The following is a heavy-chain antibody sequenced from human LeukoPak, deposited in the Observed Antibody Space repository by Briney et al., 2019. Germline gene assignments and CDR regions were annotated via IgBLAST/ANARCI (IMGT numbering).Heavy chain of an antibody. Sequence: PGGSLRLSYAASGFTFSTYSMNWVRQAPVKGLEWVAVISYDGSNKYYADSVKSRFTISRDNSKNTLYLQMNSLRAEDTAVYYCAKVSPHYDILTHSASYFHYWGQGTLVTVSS. CDR2: ISYDGSNK. D-gene: IGHD3-9*01. CDR1: GFTFSTYS. V-gene: IGHV3-30*18. J-gene: IGHJ4*02. CDR3: AKVSPHYDILTHSASYFHY.